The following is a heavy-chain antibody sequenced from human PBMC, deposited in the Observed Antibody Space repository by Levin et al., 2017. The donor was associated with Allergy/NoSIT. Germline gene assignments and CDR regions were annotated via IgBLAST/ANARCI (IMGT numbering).Heavy chain of an antibody. D-gene: IGHD4-17*01. CDR3: ARDAYGDYGAYCGLDV. V-gene: IGHV3-53*01. J-gene: IGHJ6*02. CDR2: TYAGGRT. CDR1: GFDVTTNY. Sequence: QLGESLKISCEVSGFDVTTNYMNWVRQAPGKGLEWVAMTYAGGRTYYADSVKGRFTISRDTLKNTLDLQMNSLRVDDTAVYYCARDAYGDYGAYCGLDVWGQGTTVTVSS.